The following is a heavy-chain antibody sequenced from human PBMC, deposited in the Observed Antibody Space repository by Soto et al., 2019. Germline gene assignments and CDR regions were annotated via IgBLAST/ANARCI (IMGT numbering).Heavy chain of an antibody. CDR3: ARDPGATPGW. CDR2: INPNSGDT. D-gene: IGHD1-26*01. J-gene: IGHJ4*02. CDR1: GYTFTGYY. Sequence: ASVKVSCKASGYTFTGYYMHWVRQVPGQRLECMGWINPNSGDTNYAQKFQGRVTMTRDTSISTAYMELSRLRSDDTAVYYCARDPGATPGWWGQGTLVTVSS. V-gene: IGHV1-2*02.